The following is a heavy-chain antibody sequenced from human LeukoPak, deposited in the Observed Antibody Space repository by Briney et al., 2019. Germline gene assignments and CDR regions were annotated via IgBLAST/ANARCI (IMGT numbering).Heavy chain of an antibody. CDR1: GFSFSNSG. V-gene: IGHV3-33*01. CDR3: ARGVYDSSGSYFDY. CDR2: IWYDGSNK. Sequence: GGSLRLSCAASGFSFSNSGMHWVRQAPGKGLEWVAVIWYDGSNKYYADSAKGRFTISRDNSKNTLYLQMNSLRAEDTAVYYCARGVYDSSGSYFDYWGQGTLVTVSS. J-gene: IGHJ4*02. D-gene: IGHD3-22*01.